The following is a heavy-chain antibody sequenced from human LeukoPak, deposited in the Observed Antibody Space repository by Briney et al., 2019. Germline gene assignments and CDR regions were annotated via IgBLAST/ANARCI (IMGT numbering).Heavy chain of an antibody. J-gene: IGHJ5*02. CDR2: IIPILGIA. Sequence: SVKVSCKASGGTFSSYAISWVRQAPGQGLEWMGRIIPILGIANYAQKFQGRVTITADESTSTAYMELSSLRSEDTAVYYCARDGSGRRRNWFDPWGQGTLVTVSS. CDR1: GGTFSSYA. CDR3: ARDGSGRRRNWFDP. V-gene: IGHV1-69*04. D-gene: IGHD3-10*01.